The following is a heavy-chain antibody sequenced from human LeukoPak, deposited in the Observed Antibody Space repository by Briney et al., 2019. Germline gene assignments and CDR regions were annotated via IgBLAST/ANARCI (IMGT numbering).Heavy chain of an antibody. D-gene: IGHD2/OR15-2a*01. CDR3: AVDVIYESD. CDR1: GFTFSNSA. Sequence: ASVKVSCKASGFTFSNSAVQWVRQARGLRLEWIGWIVVGSGNTNYAQKFQERVTITRDMSTSTAYMELSSLRSEDTAVYYCAVDVIYESDWGQGTLVTVSS. CDR2: IVVGSGNT. V-gene: IGHV1-58*01. J-gene: IGHJ4*02.